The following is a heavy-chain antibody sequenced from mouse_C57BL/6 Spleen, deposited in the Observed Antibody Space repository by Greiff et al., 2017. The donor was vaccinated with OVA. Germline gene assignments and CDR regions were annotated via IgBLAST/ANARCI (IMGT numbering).Heavy chain of an antibody. CDR3: ARYYSNYGAMDY. Sequence: VQLQESGAELARPGASVKLSCKASGYTFTSYGISWVKQRTGQGLEWIGEIYPRSGNTYYNEKFKGKATLTADKSSSTAYMELRSLTSEDSAVYFCARYYSNYGAMDYWGQGTSVTVSS. D-gene: IGHD2-5*01. V-gene: IGHV1-81*01. CDR1: GYTFTSYG. J-gene: IGHJ4*01. CDR2: IYPRSGNT.